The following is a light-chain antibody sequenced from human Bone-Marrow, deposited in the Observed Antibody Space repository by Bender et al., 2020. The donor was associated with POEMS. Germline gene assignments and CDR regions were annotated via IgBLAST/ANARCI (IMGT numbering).Light chain of an antibody. Sequence: QSALTQPRSVSGSPGQSVTISCTGTSSNVGGYNYVSWYQQHPGKAPQLMIFEVSNRPSGVSDRFSGSKSGNTASLTISGLQAEDEADYYCSSYATSSTRVFGGGTKLTVL. J-gene: IGLJ3*02. CDR2: EVS. CDR3: SSYATSSTRV. V-gene: IGLV2-11*01. CDR1: SSNVGGYNY.